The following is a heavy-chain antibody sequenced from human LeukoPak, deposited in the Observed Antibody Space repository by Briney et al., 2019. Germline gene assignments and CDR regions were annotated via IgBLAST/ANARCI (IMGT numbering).Heavy chain of an antibody. Sequence: GGSRRLSCAASGFTFSDYYMSWIRKAPGKGLEWVSYISSSGSTIYYADSVKGRFTISRDNAKNSLYLQMNSLRAEDTAVYYCARGAMTTVTAFDYWGQGTLVTVSS. CDR2: ISSSGSTI. CDR1: GFTFSDYY. D-gene: IGHD4-17*01. J-gene: IGHJ4*02. V-gene: IGHV3-11*04. CDR3: ARGAMTTVTAFDY.